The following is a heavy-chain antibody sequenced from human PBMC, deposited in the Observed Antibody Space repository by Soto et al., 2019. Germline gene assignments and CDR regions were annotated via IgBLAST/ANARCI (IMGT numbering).Heavy chain of an antibody. J-gene: IGHJ4*02. D-gene: IGHD1-26*01. CDR1: GYSFTSLD. CDR2: MQPSTGRT. Sequence: ASVKVSCKASGYSFTSLDINWVRQAAGQGLEWMGWMQPSTGRTGYAQKFQGRVTVTRDTSINTAYMELTTLTSDDTAFYYCARGVSAGVDYWGQGTLVTVSS. CDR3: ARGVSAGVDY. V-gene: IGHV1-8*01.